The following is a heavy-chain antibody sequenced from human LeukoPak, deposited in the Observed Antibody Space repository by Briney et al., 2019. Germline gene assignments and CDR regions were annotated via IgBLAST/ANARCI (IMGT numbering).Heavy chain of an antibody. Sequence: GSLRLSCAASGFTFSSYSMNWVRQPPGKGLEWSASIYYSGTTYYNPSFKSRVTISVDTSKNQFSLKLSSVTAADTAVYYCARHVRGYSYGFGTFDFWGPGALVTVSS. CDR3: ARHVRGYSYGFGTFDF. CDR2: IYYSGTT. J-gene: IGHJ4*02. CDR1: GFTFSSYSMN. D-gene: IGHD5-18*01. V-gene: IGHV4-39*01.